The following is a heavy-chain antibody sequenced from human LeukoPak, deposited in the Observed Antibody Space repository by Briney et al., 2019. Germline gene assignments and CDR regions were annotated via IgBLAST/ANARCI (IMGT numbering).Heavy chain of an antibody. D-gene: IGHD6-13*01. CDR1: GYSISSGYY. Sequence: SETLSLTCTVSGYSISSGYYWGWIRQPPGKGLEWIGSIYHSGSTYYNPSLKSRATISVDTSKNQFSLKLSSVTAADTAVYYCARTPVAGTFLDYWGQGTLVTVSS. CDR2: IYHSGST. V-gene: IGHV4-38-2*02. J-gene: IGHJ4*02. CDR3: ARTPVAGTFLDY.